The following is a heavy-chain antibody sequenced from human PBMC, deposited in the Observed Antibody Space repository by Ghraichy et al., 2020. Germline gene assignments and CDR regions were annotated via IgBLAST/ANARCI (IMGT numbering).Heavy chain of an antibody. Sequence: SETLYLTCNVSGGSISSYYWSWIRQPDGKGLEWIGRIYTSGSTNYNPSLKSRVTISVDTSKNQFSLKLSSVTAADAAVYYCADYDSSGAYFQHWGQGTLVTVSS. CDR2: IYTSGST. CDR1: GGSISSYY. V-gene: IGHV4-4*07. D-gene: IGHD3-22*01. J-gene: IGHJ1*01. CDR3: ADYDSSGAYFQH.